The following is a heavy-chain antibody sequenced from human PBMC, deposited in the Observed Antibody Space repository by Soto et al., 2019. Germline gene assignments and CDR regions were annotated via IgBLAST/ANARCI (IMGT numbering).Heavy chain of an antibody. CDR1: GGSISYEYYH. D-gene: IGHD3-9*01. CDR2: IHYSGSI. J-gene: IGHJ6*02. V-gene: IGHV4-39*01. Sequence: SETLSLTCTVSGGSISYEYYHWTWIRQSPGKGLEWIGYIHYSGSIYYNPSFKSRVTISVDTSKNQFSLKLSSVTAADTAVYYCARHQHDILTDHYYYYYGMDVWGQGTTVTVSS. CDR3: ARHQHDILTDHYYYYYGMDV.